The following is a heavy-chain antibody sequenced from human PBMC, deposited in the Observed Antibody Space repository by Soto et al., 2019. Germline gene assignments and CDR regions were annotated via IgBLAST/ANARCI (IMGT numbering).Heavy chain of an antibody. V-gene: IGHV1-24*01. CDR1: GYTLTELS. Sequence: GASVKVSCKVSGYTLTELSMHWVRQAPGKGLVWMGGFDPEDGETIYAQKFQGRVTMTEDTSTHTAYMELSSLRSEDTAVYYCATGVAARPLRYYFDYWGQGTLVTVSS. CDR2: FDPEDGET. J-gene: IGHJ4*02. D-gene: IGHD6-6*01. CDR3: ATGVAARPLRYYFDY.